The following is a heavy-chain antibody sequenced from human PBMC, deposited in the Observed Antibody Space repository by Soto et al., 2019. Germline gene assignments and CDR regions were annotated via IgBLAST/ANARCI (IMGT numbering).Heavy chain of an antibody. D-gene: IGHD3-16*01. J-gene: IGHJ4*02. V-gene: IGHV3-21*01. CDR1: GFTFSSYS. Sequence: EVQLLQSGGGLVQPGGSLRLSCAASGFTFSSYSIYWVRQAPGKGLEWVSGISSSSSYIYYADSVKGRFTISRDNAKNSLYLQMNSLRAEDTAVYYCARDRGEGRPTPLDYWGQGTLVTVSS. CDR2: ISSSSSYI. CDR3: ARDRGEGRPTPLDY.